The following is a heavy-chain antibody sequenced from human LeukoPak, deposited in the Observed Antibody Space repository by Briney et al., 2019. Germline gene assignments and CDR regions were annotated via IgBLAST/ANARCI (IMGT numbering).Heavy chain of an antibody. V-gene: IGHV1-69*05. D-gene: IGHD1-26*01. CDR2: IIPIFGTA. Sequence: GASVKVSCKASGGTFSSDAISWVRQAPGQGLEWMGRIIPIFGTANYAQKFQGRVTITTDESTSTAYMELSSLRSEDTAVYYCARELIVGAVDYWGQGTLSPSPQ. CDR3: ARELIVGAVDY. J-gene: IGHJ4*02. CDR1: GGTFSSDA.